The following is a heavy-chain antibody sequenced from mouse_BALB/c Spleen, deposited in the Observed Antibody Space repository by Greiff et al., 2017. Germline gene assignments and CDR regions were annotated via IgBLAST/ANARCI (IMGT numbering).Heavy chain of an antibody. J-gene: IGHJ4*01. CDR2: IDPENGNT. V-gene: IGHV14-1*02. D-gene: IGHD2-3*01. CDR1: GFNIKDYY. CDR3: ARRGDGYYYAMDY. Sequence: EVQLQQSGAELVRPGALVKLSCKASGFNIKDYYMHWVKQRPEQGLEWIGWIDPENGNTIYDPKFQGKASITADTSSNTAYLQLSSLTSEDTAVYYCARRGDGYYYAMDYWGQGTSVTVSS.